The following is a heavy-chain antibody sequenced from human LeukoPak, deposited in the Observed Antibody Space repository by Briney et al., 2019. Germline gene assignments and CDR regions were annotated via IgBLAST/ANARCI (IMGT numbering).Heavy chain of an antibody. J-gene: IGHJ5*01. CDR1: GFTFNNYA. Sequence: GGSLRLSCAASGFTFNNYAMSWVRQAPGKGLEWVSAISASGGTTYYADSVKGRFTISRDNSENTLFLQMNSLRAEDTAVYYRAKEPREYCSSTSCPNWFDSWGQGTLVTVSP. V-gene: IGHV3-23*01. D-gene: IGHD2-2*01. CDR3: AKEPREYCSSTSCPNWFDS. CDR2: ISASGGTT.